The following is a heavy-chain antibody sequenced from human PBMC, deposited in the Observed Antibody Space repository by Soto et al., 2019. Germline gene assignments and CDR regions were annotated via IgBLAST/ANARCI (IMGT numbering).Heavy chain of an antibody. CDR1: GHTFTNYA. V-gene: IGHV1-3*01. J-gene: IGHJ6*02. CDR2: INAGNGNT. CDR3: ARGPLLWGDV. D-gene: IGHD3-10*01. Sequence: QVQLVQSGAEVKKPGASVKVSCKASGHTFTNYAMHWVRQAPGKRLEWMGWINAGNGNTKYSQKFQGRVTITRDTSASTAYMELSSLRSEDTAVYYCARGPLLWGDVWGQGTTVTVSS.